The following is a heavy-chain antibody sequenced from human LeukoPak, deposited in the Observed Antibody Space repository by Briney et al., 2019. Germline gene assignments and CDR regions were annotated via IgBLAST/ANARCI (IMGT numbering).Heavy chain of an antibody. Sequence: PGRSLRLSCAASGFTFSSYGMHWVRQAPGKGLEWVAVISFDGSNKYYADSAKGRFTISRDNSKNTLYLQMNSLRAEDTAVYYCAKGTGYCSGGSCYYGVDYWGQGTLVTVSS. CDR2: ISFDGSNK. J-gene: IGHJ4*02. V-gene: IGHV3-30*18. D-gene: IGHD2-15*01. CDR1: GFTFSSYG. CDR3: AKGTGYCSGGSCYYGVDY.